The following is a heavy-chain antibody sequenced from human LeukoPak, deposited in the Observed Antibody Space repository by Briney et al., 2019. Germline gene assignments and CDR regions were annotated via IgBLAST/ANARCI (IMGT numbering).Heavy chain of an antibody. V-gene: IGHV1-2*02. Sequence: ASVKVSCKVSGYTLTELSMHWVRQAPGQGLEWMGWINPNSGGTNYAQKFQGRVTMTRDTSISTAYMELSRLRSDDTAVYYCARFIVVVPAAGHDAFDIWGQGTMVTVSS. CDR2: INPNSGGT. J-gene: IGHJ3*02. CDR1: GYTLTELS. D-gene: IGHD2-2*01. CDR3: ARFIVVVPAAGHDAFDI.